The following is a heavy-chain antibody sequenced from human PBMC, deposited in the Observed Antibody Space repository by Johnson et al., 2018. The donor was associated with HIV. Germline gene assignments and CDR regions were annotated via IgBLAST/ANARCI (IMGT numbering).Heavy chain of an antibody. V-gene: IGHV3-30*02. Sequence: QVQLVESGGGVVQPGRSLRLSCAASGFTFSSYGMHWVRQAPGKGLEWVAFIRYDGSNKYYADSVKGRFTISRDNSKNTLYLQMNSRRAEDTAVYYCARGGGWKGSFDIWGQGTMVTVSS. D-gene: IGHD1-1*01. J-gene: IGHJ3*02. CDR2: IRYDGSNK. CDR3: ARGGGWKGSFDI. CDR1: GFTFSSYG.